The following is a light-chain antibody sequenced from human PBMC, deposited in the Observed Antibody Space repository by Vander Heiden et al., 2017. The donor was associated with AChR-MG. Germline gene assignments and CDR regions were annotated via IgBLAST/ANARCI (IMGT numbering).Light chain of an antibody. CDR3: QVWDSDTDV. Sequence: SYDLTQSPSVSVSPGQTATITCSGERLSNKYTSWYHLRPGQSPVLVIFQDNLRPSGIPERCAGSNSGNTATLTISEIQSMDDGDYDCQVWDSDTDVFGTGTKVTV. J-gene: IGLJ1*01. CDR2: QDN. CDR1: RLSNKY. V-gene: IGLV3-1*01.